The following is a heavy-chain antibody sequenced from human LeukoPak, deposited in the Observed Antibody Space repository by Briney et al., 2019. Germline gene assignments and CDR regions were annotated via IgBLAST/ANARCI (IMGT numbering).Heavy chain of an antibody. Sequence: ASVKVSCKVSGYTLTELSMHWVRQAPGKGLEWMGGFDPEDGETIYAQKFQGRVTMTEDTATDTAYMELSSLRSEDTAVYYCARDGITMVRGVIITSHFDYWGQGTLVTVSS. V-gene: IGHV1-24*01. D-gene: IGHD3-10*01. CDR2: FDPEDGET. J-gene: IGHJ4*02. CDR1: GYTLTELS. CDR3: ARDGITMVRGVIITSHFDY.